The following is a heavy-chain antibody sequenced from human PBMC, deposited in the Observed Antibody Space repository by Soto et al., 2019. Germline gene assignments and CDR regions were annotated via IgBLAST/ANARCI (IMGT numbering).Heavy chain of an antibody. CDR1: GFTVNSKY. CDR2: IYSGGST. V-gene: IGHV3-66*01. D-gene: IGHD5-12*01. CDR3: AIYSGYVNDAFDI. Sequence: HHGGSMELSCAASGFTVNSKYMSWVRQAPGKGLEWVSVIYSGGSTYYADSVKGRFTISRDNSKNTLYLQMNSLRAEDTAVYYCAIYSGYVNDAFDIWGQGTMVTVSS. J-gene: IGHJ3*02.